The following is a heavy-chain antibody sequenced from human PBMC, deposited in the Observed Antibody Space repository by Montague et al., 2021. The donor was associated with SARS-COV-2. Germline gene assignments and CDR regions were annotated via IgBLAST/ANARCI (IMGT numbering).Heavy chain of an antibody. CDR1: DGWLSADY. CDR2: IYYTRNT. Sequence: SETLSLTCTGSDGWLSADYWSWILQHPGKGLKCIGYIYYTRNTNYNPSLKSRVTISVDTSKNQFSLKLGPVTAADTAVYYCARFFGPYYYGLDVWGQGTTVTVSS. D-gene: IGHD3-10*01. CDR3: ARFFGPYYYGLDV. V-gene: IGHV4-59*13. J-gene: IGHJ6*02.